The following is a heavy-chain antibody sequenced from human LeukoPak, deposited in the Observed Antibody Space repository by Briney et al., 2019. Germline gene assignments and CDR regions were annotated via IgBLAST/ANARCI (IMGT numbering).Heavy chain of an antibody. Sequence: GGSLRLSCAASGFTFDDYGMSWVRQAPGKGLEWVSGINWNGGSTGYADSVKGRFTISRDNAKNSLYLQMNSLRAEDTALYYCAKAVYSSSWYSYWYFDLWGRGTLVTVSS. J-gene: IGHJ2*01. CDR2: INWNGGST. V-gene: IGHV3-20*04. CDR1: GFTFDDYG. D-gene: IGHD6-13*01. CDR3: AKAVYSSSWYSYWYFDL.